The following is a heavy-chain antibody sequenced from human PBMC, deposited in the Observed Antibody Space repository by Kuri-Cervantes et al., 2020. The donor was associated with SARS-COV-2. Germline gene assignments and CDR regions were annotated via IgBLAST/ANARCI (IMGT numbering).Heavy chain of an antibody. CDR1: GGSITSGEHY. CDR3: TRGVRGYEGVDV. D-gene: IGHD3-10*02. V-gene: IGHV4-31*03. Sequence: SETLSLTCTVSGGSITSGEHYWTWIRQHPEKGLEGIGYIYHSDNTYYRPSLKSRLTIYIYTSQNQFSLRMSSATAADRAIYDCTRGVRGYEGVDVWGPGTTVTVSS. CDR2: IYHSDNT. J-gene: IGHJ6*01.